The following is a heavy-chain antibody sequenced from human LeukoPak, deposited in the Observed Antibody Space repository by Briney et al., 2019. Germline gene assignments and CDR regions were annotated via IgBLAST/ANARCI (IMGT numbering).Heavy chain of an antibody. V-gene: IGHV4-4*07. CDR3: ARQFLVGSTFHAFDL. J-gene: IGHJ3*01. CDR2: VDSSGST. D-gene: IGHD1-26*01. Sequence: PSETLSLTCRVSVVSMNGYYWSWLRQSAGNRLEWIGHVDSSGSTNYNPSLESRVTMSVDTSKKQFSLKLTSVTAADMAVYFCARQFLVGSTFHAFDLWGQGTRVTVSS. CDR1: VVSMNGYY.